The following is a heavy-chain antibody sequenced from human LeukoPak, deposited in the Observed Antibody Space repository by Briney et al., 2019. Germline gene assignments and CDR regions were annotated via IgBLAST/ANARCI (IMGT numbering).Heavy chain of an antibody. CDR2: INHSGST. D-gene: IGHD5-18*01. J-gene: IGHJ4*02. V-gene: IGHV4-34*01. Sequence: SETLSLTCAVYGGSFSGYYWSWIRQPPGKGLEWIGEINHSGSTNYSPSLKSRVTISVDTSKNQFSLKLSSVTAADTAVYYCARIGYSYPSDYWGQGTLVTVSS. CDR1: GGSFSGYY. CDR3: ARIGYSYPSDY.